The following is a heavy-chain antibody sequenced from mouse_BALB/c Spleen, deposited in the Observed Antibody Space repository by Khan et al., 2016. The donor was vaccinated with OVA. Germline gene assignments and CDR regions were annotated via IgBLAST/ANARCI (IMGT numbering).Heavy chain of an antibody. D-gene: IGHD1-1*02. V-gene: IGHV1-85*01. CDR1: GYTFTNYD. CDR2: IFPGDDST. J-gene: IGHJ1*01. Sequence: QVQLQQSGAELVKPGASVKLSCKASGYTFTNYDINWVRQRPEQGLEWIGWIFPGDDSTKYNEKFKGKATLTTDKSSSTAYMQLSRLTSEDSAVDFCARHYYGGNLYWYFDVWGAGTTVTVSS. CDR3: ARHYYGGNLYWYFDV.